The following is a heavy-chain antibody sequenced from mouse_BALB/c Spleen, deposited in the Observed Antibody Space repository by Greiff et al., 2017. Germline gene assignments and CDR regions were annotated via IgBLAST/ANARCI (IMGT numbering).Heavy chain of an antibody. Sequence: EVKLMESGVGLVQPGGSRKLSCAASGFTFSSFGMHWVRQAPEKGLEWVAYISSGSSTIYYADTVKGRFTISRDNPKNTLFLQMTSLRSEDTAMYYCARTGTNRYFDVWGAGTTVTVSS. CDR3: ARTGTNRYFDV. D-gene: IGHD4-1*01. J-gene: IGHJ1*01. CDR2: ISSGSSTI. V-gene: IGHV5-17*02. CDR1: GFTFSSFG.